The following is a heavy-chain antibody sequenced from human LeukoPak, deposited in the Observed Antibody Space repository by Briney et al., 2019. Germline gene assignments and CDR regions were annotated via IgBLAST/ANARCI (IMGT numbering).Heavy chain of an antibody. Sequence: GGSLRLSCAASGFTFSSYEMNWVRQAPGKGLEWVSYISRSGRTIHDADSVKGRFTISRDNAKNSLYLQMNSLRAEDTAVYYCARVYSGSWYFDLWGRGTVVTVSS. CDR1: GFTFSSYE. CDR3: ARVYSGSWYFDL. J-gene: IGHJ2*01. V-gene: IGHV3-48*03. D-gene: IGHD5-12*01. CDR2: ISRSGRTI.